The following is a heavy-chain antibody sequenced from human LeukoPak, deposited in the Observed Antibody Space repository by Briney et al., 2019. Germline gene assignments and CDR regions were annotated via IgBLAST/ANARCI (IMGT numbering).Heavy chain of an antibody. CDR1: GFTFSSYG. V-gene: IGHV3-30*18. Sequence: PGRSLRLSCAASGFTFSSYGMHWVRQAPGKGLEWVAVISYDGSNKYYADSVKGRFTISRDNSKNTLYLQMNSLRAEDTAVYYCAKDNPYCSGGSCYRIHHGYWGQGTLVTVSS. CDR2: ISYDGSNK. D-gene: IGHD2-15*01. J-gene: IGHJ4*02. CDR3: AKDNPYCSGGSCYRIHHGY.